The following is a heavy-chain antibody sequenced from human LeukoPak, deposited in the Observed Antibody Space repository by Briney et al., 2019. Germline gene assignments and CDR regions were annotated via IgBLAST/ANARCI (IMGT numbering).Heavy chain of an antibody. CDR1: GGSLHNYY. J-gene: IGHJ6*03. CDR2: IDYSGST. V-gene: IGHV4-59*01. D-gene: IGHD4-17*01. Sequence: SETLSLTCTVSGGSLHNYYWSWIRQPPGKGLEWIGYIDYSGSTNYNPSLKSRVTISVDTSKNQFSLKLSSVTAADTAEYYCARYTVTTPAYYYYYMDVWGKGTTVTVSS. CDR3: ARYTVTTPAYYYYYMDV.